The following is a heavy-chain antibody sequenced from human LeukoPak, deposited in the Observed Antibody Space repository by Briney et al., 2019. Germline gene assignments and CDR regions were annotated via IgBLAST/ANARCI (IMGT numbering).Heavy chain of an antibody. CDR3: ARDGLYDSSGYYMDS. D-gene: IGHD3-22*01. J-gene: IGHJ4*02. Sequence: PSETLSLTCTVSGGAISCYYWSWIRQPPGKGLEWIGYIYYSGGTKYNPSLMSRVTISVDRAQSQFSLSLSSATAADTAVYYCARDGLYDSSGYYMDSSGQGTLVIVSS. V-gene: IGHV4-59*01. CDR1: GGAISCYY. CDR2: IYYSGGT.